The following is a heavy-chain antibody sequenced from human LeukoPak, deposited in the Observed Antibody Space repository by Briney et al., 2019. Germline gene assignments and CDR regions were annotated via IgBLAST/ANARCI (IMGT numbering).Heavy chain of an antibody. CDR1: GGSFSGYH. D-gene: IGHD2-15*01. Sequence: PSETLSLTCAVYGGSFSGYHWGWIRQPPGKGLEWIGSIYYSGSTYYNPSLKSRVTISVDTSKNQFSLKLSSVTAADTAVYYCARDKGYCATDYWGQGTLVTVSS. V-gene: IGHV4-39*01. J-gene: IGHJ4*02. CDR2: IYYSGST. CDR3: ARDKGYCATDY.